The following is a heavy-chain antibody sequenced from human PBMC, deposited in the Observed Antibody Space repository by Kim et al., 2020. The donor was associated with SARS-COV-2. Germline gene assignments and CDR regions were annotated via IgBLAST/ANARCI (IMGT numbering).Heavy chain of an antibody. J-gene: IGHJ5*01. D-gene: IGHD4-17*01. V-gene: IGHV4-30-2*06. Sequence: SETLSLTCDVSGASISSCSCSWSRLRQSPGQDLEWIESIYQGGGPYYTPSLKITLSISMDRSRYRFSLTLTSATAADAAVCHWATGPYGDALCSWG. CDR1: GASISSCSCS. CDR3: ATGPYGDALCS. CDR2: IYQGGGP.